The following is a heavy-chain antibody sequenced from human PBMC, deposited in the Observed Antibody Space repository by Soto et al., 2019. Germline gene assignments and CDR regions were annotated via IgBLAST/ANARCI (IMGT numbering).Heavy chain of an antibody. Sequence: QVQLVQSGAEVKKPGASVKVSCKVSGYTLTELPMHWVRQAPGKGLEWMGGFDPEDGETIYAQKFQGRVTMTEDTSTDTAYMEVSSLRSEDTAVYYWADVVRRWNSPVGRGFDIWGQGTMVTVSS. J-gene: IGHJ3*02. V-gene: IGHV1-24*01. CDR2: FDPEDGET. CDR3: ADVVRRWNSPVGRGFDI. D-gene: IGHD1-7*01. CDR1: GYTLTELP.